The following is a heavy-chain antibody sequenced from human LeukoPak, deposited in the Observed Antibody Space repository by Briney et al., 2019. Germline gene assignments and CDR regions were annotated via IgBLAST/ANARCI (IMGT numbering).Heavy chain of an antibody. CDR2: IYYSGST. J-gene: IGHJ5*02. CDR3: ARVGEYCSGGRCYSWFDP. Sequence: PSETLSLTCTVSGGSISSYYWSWIRQPPGKGLEWIGYIYYSGSTNYNPSLKSRVTISVDTSKNQFSLKLSSVTAADTAVYYCARVGEYCSGGRCYSWFDPWGQGTLVTVSS. D-gene: IGHD2-15*01. V-gene: IGHV4-59*01. CDR1: GGSISSYY.